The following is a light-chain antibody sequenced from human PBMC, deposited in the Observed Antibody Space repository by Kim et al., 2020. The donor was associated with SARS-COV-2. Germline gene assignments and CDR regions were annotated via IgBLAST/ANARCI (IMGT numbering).Light chain of an antibody. V-gene: IGKV3-20*01. CDR2: GAS. J-gene: IGKJ3*01. Sequence: EIVLTQSPGTLSLSPGERATLSCRASQSVSSNYLAWYQQKPGQAPRLLFYGASSRATGIPDRFSGSGSGTDFTLTISRLEPEDFAVYYCQHYGTSPFTFGPGTKVEIK. CDR1: QSVSSNY. CDR3: QHYGTSPFT.